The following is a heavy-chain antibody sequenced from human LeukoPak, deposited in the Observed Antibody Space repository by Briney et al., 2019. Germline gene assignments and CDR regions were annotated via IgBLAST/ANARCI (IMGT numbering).Heavy chain of an antibody. J-gene: IGHJ3*02. CDR2: INPNSGGT. CDR1: GYTFTGYY. V-gene: IGHV1-2*02. Sequence: GASVKVSCKASGYTFTGYYMHWVRQAPGQGLEWMGWINPNSGGTNYAQKFQGRVTMTRDTSISTAYMELSRLRSDDTAVYYCAREGDLWSGSPHGAFDIWGQGTMVTVSS. CDR3: AREGDLWSGSPHGAFDI. D-gene: IGHD3-3*01.